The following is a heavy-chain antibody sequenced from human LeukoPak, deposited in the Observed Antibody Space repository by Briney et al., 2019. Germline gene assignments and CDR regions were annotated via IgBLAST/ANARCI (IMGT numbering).Heavy chain of an antibody. D-gene: IGHD2-2*01. CDR1: GGTFSSYA. Sequence: ASVKVSCKASGGTFSSYAISWVRQAPGQGLEWMGGIIPIFGTANYAQKFQGRVTITADESTSTAYMELSSLRSEDTAVYYCARGSINVVVPAAMTDYYYGMDVWGQGTTVTVSS. V-gene: IGHV1-69*13. J-gene: IGHJ6*02. CDR3: ARGSINVVVPAAMTDYYYGMDV. CDR2: IIPIFGTA.